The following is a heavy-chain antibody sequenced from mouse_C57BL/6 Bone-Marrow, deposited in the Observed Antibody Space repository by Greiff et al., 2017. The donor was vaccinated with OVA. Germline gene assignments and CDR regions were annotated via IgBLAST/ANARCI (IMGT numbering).Heavy chain of an antibody. CDR3: ASAYYCGSCPFAY. D-gene: IGHD1-1*01. CDR1: GYTFTSYW. V-gene: IGHV1-64*01. Sequence: QVQLQQPGAELVKPGASVKLSCKASGYTFTSYWMHWVKQRPGQGLEWIGKIHPNSGSTNYNEKFKSKATLTVDKSSSTAYMQLSSLTSEDAAVYYGASAYYCGSCPFAYGGRGTLVTVSA. J-gene: IGHJ3*01. CDR2: IHPNSGST.